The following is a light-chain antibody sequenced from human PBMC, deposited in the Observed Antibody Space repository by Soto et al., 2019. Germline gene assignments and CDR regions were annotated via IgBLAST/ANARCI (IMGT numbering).Light chain of an antibody. V-gene: IGKV1-39*01. CDR1: QSISSY. Sequence: DIQMTQSPSSLSASVGDRVTITCRASQSISSYLNWYQQKPGKAPKLLIYAASTLQSGVPSRFSGSGSGTDFTLTISSLQPEDFATYYCQQLNSYPTFGGGTKVDIK. CDR2: AAS. CDR3: QQLNSYPT. J-gene: IGKJ4*01.